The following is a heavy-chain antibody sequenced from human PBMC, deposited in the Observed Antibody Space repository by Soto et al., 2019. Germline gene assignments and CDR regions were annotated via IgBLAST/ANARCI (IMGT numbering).Heavy chain of an antibody. CDR2: INHSGST. Sequence: QVQLQQWGAGLLKPSETLSLTCAVYGGSFSGYYWSWIRQPPGKGLEWIGEINHSGSTNYNPSLKSRVTISVDTSKNQFSLKLSSVTAADTAVYYCARGLSIHCSSTSCYAGRRGHYYYYYYMDVWGKGTTVTVSS. CDR3: ARGLSIHCSSTSCYAGRRGHYYYYYYMDV. J-gene: IGHJ6*03. D-gene: IGHD2-2*01. V-gene: IGHV4-34*01. CDR1: GGSFSGYY.